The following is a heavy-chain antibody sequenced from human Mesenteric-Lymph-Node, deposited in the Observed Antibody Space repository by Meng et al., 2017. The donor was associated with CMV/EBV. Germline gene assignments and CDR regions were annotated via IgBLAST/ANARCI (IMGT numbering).Heavy chain of an antibody. Sequence: GESLKISCAASEFTVMSHHMRWVRQAPGKGLEWVSIIYTGDDTYYADSVQGRFTITRDHSKNTLYLQMISLRAEDTAVYYCARTLTNYYPFASDVWGQGTAVTVSS. D-gene: IGHD3-22*01. CDR2: IYTGDDT. CDR1: EFTVMSHH. J-gene: IGHJ6*02. V-gene: IGHV3-53*01. CDR3: ARTLTNYYPFASDV.